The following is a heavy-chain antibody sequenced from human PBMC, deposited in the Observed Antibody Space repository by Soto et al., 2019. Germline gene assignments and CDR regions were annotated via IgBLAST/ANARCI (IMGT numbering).Heavy chain of an antibody. V-gene: IGHV4-39*01. CDR3: AGFYYASGTWNFDY. D-gene: IGHD3-10*01. CDR1: GGSVSSSSYY. J-gene: IGHJ4*02. CDR2: IYYSGST. Sequence: QLQLQESGPGLVKPSETLSLTCTVSGGSVSSSSYYWGWVRQPPGKGLEWIGSIYYSGSTYYNPSLRSRVTLSVDTSKNQFSLKLSSVTAADTAVFYCAGFYYASGTWNFDYWGQGTLVTVSS.